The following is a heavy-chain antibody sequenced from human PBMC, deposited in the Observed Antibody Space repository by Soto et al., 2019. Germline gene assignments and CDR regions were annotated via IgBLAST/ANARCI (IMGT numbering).Heavy chain of an antibody. J-gene: IGHJ6*02. CDR1: GFTFSSYA. CDR3: ARDSRRYGGGGGMDV. V-gene: IGHV3-30-3*01. Sequence: QVQLVESGGGVVQPGRSLRLSCAASGFTFSSYAMHWVRQAPGKGLEWVAVISYDGSNKYYADSVKGRFTISIDNSKNTLYLQMNSLRAEDTAVYYCARDSRRYGGGGGMDVWGQGTTVTVSS. D-gene: IGHD4-17*01. CDR2: ISYDGSNK.